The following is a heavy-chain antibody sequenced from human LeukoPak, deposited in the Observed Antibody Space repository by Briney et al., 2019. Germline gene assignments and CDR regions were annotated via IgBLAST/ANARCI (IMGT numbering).Heavy chain of an antibody. CDR1: GFTFSSYG. CDR3: ARDQGIFDY. CDR2: ISSSSKTI. Sequence: GGSLRLSCAASGFTFSSYGMNWVRQAPGKGLEWVSYISSSSKTIYYADSVKGRFTISRDNAKNSLYLQMNSLREEDSAVYYCARDQGIFDYWGQGTLVTVSS. V-gene: IGHV3-48*02. J-gene: IGHJ4*02.